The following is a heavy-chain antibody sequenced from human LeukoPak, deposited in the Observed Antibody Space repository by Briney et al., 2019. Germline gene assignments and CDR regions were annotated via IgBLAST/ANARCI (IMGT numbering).Heavy chain of an antibody. D-gene: IGHD3-22*01. CDR2: TYTGGNS. CDR3: ARGGRGSAAVVAPRSFDI. J-gene: IGHJ3*02. Sequence: GGSLRLSCAASRFTVSSIHMVWVRQAPGKGLEWVSVTYTGGNSYCADSVKGRFIISRDISKNTLYLQMNSLRAEDSALYYCARGGRGSAAVVAPRSFDIWGQGTMVTVSS. CDR1: RFTVSSIH. V-gene: IGHV3-53*01.